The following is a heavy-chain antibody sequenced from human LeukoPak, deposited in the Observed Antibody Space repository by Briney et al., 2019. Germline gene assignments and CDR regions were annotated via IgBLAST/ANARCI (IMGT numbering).Heavy chain of an antibody. Sequence: SETLSLTCAVYGGSFSGYYWSWIRQPPGKGLEWIGEINHSGSTNYNPSLKSRVTISVDTSKNQFSLKLSSVTAADTAVYYCGRGRRYYYGSGSYYNVVYFDYWGQGTLVTVSS. J-gene: IGHJ4*02. V-gene: IGHV4-34*01. D-gene: IGHD3-10*01. CDR1: GGSFSGYY. CDR2: INHSGST. CDR3: GRGRRYYYGSGSYYNVVYFDY.